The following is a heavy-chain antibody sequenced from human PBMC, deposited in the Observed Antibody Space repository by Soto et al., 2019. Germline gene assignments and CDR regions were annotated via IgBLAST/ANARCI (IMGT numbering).Heavy chain of an antibody. CDR1: GFTFSSYA. V-gene: IGHV3-23*01. D-gene: IGHD6-19*01. Sequence: PGGSLRLSCAASGFTFSSYAMSWVRQAPGKGLEWVSAISGSGGSTYYADSVKGRFTISRDNSKNTLYLQMNSLRAEDTAVYYCAKASSLAVAGPFSFDYRGQGTLVTVSS. CDR2: ISGSGGST. CDR3: AKASSLAVAGPFSFDY. J-gene: IGHJ4*02.